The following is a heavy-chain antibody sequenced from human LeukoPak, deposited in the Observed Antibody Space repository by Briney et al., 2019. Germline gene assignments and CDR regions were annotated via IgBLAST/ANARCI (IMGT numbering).Heavy chain of an antibody. D-gene: IGHD3-10*01. CDR2: INHRGST. CDR3: ARLRTTQFHAKYYNMDV. Sequence: SETLSLTCAVSGGSISRSYWWSWVRQPPGRGLEWIGEINHRGSTNYNPSLESRVTISIDTSKNQFSLKVTSVTAADTAVYYCARLRTTQFHAKYYNMDVWGKGTTVIISS. J-gene: IGHJ6*03. CDR1: GGSISRSYW. V-gene: IGHV4-4*02.